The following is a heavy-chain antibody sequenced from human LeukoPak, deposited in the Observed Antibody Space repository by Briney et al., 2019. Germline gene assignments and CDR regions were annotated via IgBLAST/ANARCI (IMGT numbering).Heavy chain of an antibody. CDR3: ARGPPYGSGTPA. CDR1: GGSISSSSYY. D-gene: IGHD3-10*01. J-gene: IGHJ3*01. Sequence: SETLSLTCTVSGGSISSSSYYWGWIRQPPGKGLEWIGEINHSGSTNYNPSLKSRVTISVDTSKNQFSLKLSSVTAADTAVYYCARGPPYGSGTPAWGQGTMVTVSS. CDR2: INHSGST. V-gene: IGHV4-39*07.